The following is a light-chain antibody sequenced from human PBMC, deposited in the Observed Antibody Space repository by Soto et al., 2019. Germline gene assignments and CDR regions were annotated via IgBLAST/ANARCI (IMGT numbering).Light chain of an antibody. CDR2: DAS. CDR1: QSISNY. J-gene: IGKJ5*01. CDR3: QKRGNWPQ. V-gene: IGKV3-11*01. Sequence: EIVLTQSPATLSLSPGGTATLSFRASQSISNYVAWYQHKPGQAPRLLIFDASNRATGIPARFSGSGSGTDFTLTISGLEPEDFAIYYCQKRGNWPQFGQGTRLEIK.